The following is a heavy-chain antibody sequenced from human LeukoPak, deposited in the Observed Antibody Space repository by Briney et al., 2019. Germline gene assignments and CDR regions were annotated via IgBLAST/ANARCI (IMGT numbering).Heavy chain of an antibody. D-gene: IGHD2-2*01. V-gene: IGHV1-69*05. CDR1: GGTFSSYA. J-gene: IGHJ6*03. CDR3: ASRGYCSSTSCVNMDV. Sequence: GASVKVSCKASGGTFSSYAISWVRQAPGQGLGWMGGIIPIFGTANYAQKFQGRVTITTDESTSTAYMELSSLRSEDTAVYYCASRGYCSSTSCVNMDVWGKGTTVTVSS. CDR2: IIPIFGTA.